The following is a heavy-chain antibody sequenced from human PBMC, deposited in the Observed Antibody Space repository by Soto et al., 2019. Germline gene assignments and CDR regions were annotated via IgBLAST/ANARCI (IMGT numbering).Heavy chain of an antibody. D-gene: IGHD1-1*01. CDR1: GFTFSNAL. J-gene: IGHJ4*02. V-gene: IGHV3-15*07. CDR2: IKSKTDGGTT. Sequence: GGSLRLSCAASGFTFSNALINWVRQAPGKGLEWVGRIKSKTDGGTTDFAAPVKGRFAISRDDSKDMVYLQMNSLKTEDTAVYYRTTTELKRLPYYFDYWGQGTLVTVSS. CDR3: TTTELKRLPYYFDY.